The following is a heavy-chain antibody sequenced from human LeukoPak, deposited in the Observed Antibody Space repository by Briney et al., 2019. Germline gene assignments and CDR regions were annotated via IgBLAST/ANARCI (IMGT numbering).Heavy chain of an antibody. V-gene: IGHV3-23*01. J-gene: IGHJ4*02. D-gene: IGHD5-12*01. Sequence: GGFLRLSCAASGFTFSSYAMSWVRQAPGKGLEWVSAISGSGGSTYYADSVKGRFTISRDNSKNTLYLQMNSLRAEDTAVYYCAKDTTRGLRLLYYFDYWGQGTLVTVSS. CDR2: ISGSGGST. CDR1: GFTFSSYA. CDR3: AKDTTRGLRLLYYFDY.